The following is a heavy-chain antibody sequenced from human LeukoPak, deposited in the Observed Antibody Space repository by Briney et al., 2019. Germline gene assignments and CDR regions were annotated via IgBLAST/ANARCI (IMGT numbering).Heavy chain of an antibody. V-gene: IGHV1-2*02. CDR3: AREGSGWYGNFDY. Sequence: GASVKVSCKASGYTFTGYYMHWVRQAPGQGLEWMGWIIPNSGATNYAQKFQGRVTMTRDTSISTAYMEVSRLRSDDTAVYYCAREGSGWYGNFDYWGQGTLVTVSS. CDR2: IIPNSGAT. CDR1: GYTFTGYY. D-gene: IGHD6-19*01. J-gene: IGHJ4*02.